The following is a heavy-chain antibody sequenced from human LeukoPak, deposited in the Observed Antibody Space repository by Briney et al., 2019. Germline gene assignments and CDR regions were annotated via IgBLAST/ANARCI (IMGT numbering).Heavy chain of an antibody. CDR3: ARFDILTGYSYA. D-gene: IGHD3-9*01. V-gene: IGHV3-21*01. Sequence: PGGSLRLSCAASGFTFSSYSMNWVRQAPGKGLEWVSSISSSSSYIYYAGSVKGRFTISRDNAKNSLYLQMNSLRAEDTAVYYCARFDILTGYSYAWGQGTLVTVSS. CDR1: GFTFSSYS. J-gene: IGHJ5*02. CDR2: ISSSSSYI.